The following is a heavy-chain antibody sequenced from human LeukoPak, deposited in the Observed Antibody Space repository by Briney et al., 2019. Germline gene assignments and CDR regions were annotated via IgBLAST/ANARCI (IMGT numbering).Heavy chain of an antibody. CDR3: AKQGESKTKNFDY. Sequence: GGSLRLSCAASGLTFSNYAMMWVRQAPGKGLEWVSIIGCTRYSPYYADSVRGRFTLSRDNSKNTLYLQMNGLRAEDTAVYYCAKQGESKTKNFDYWGQGTLVTVSS. CDR1: GLTFSNYA. J-gene: IGHJ4*02. V-gene: IGHV3-23*01. D-gene: IGHD1-7*01. CDR2: IGCTRYSP.